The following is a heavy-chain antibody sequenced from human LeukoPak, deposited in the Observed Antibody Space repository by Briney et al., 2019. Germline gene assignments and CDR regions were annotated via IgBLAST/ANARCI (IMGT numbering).Heavy chain of an antibody. V-gene: IGHV4-59*08. CDR2: IYSSGST. D-gene: IGHD3-22*01. CDR1: GGSISNYF. Sequence: PSGTLSLTCSVSGGSISNYFWTWIRQPPGKGLEWIGYIYSSGSTYYNPSLKSRVTISVDTSKNRFSLKLSTVTAADTAVYYCARRSGIYDSSGGLDYWGQGTLVTVSS. CDR3: ARRSGIYDSSGGLDY. J-gene: IGHJ4*02.